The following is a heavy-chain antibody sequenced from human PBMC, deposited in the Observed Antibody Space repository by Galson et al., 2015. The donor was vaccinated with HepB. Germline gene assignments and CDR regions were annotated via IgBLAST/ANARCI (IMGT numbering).Heavy chain of an antibody. CDR3: ARARAYFDFSYYGMDV. J-gene: IGHJ6*02. Sequence: SLRLSCAASGFTFSSYSMNWVRQAPGKGLEWVSSISSSSSHMYYIDSVKGRFTISRDNAKNSLFLQMDSLRAEDTAVYYCARARAYFDFSYYGMDVWGQGTTVAVSS. CDR2: ISSSSSHM. V-gene: IGHV3-21*01. D-gene: IGHD3-3*01. CDR1: GFTFSSYS.